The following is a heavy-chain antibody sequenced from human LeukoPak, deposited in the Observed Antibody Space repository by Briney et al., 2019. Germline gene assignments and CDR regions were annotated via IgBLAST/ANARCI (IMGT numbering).Heavy chain of an antibody. Sequence: ASVKVSCKASGYTFTGYYMHWVRQAPGQGLEWMGWINPNSGGTNYAQKFQGRVTMTSDTSISTAYMELSRLRSDDTAVYYCARASLGWNFEFDYWGQGTLVTVSS. J-gene: IGHJ4*02. CDR3: ARASLGWNFEFDY. D-gene: IGHD1-7*01. CDR2: INPNSGGT. V-gene: IGHV1-2*02. CDR1: GYTFTGYY.